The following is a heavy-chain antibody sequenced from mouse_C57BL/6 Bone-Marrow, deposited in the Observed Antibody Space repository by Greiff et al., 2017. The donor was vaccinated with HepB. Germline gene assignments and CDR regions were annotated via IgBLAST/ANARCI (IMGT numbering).Heavy chain of an antibody. CDR3: ARGRDYAMDY. V-gene: IGHV1-76*01. J-gene: IGHJ4*01. CDR1: GYTFTDYY. Sequence: VQLQQSGAELVRPGASVKLSCKASGYTFTDYYINWVKQRPGQGLEWIARIYPGSGNTYYNEKFKGKATLTAEKSSSTAYMQLSSLTSEDSAVYFCARGRDYAMDYWGQGTSVTVSS. CDR2: IYPGSGNT.